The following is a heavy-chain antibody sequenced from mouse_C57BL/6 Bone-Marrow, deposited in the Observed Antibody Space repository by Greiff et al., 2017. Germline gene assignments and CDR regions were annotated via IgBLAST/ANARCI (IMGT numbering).Heavy chain of an antibody. J-gene: IGHJ3*01. CDR2: IDPANGNT. V-gene: IGHV14-3*01. D-gene: IGHD1-2*01. CDR1: GFNIKDYY. Sequence: VQLQQSGAELVRPGASVKLSCTASGFNIKDYYMHWVKQRPEQGLEWIGRIDPANGNTKYAPKFQGKATITADTSSNTAYLQLSSLTSEDTAIYYCAVDYYGPWFAYWGQGTLVTVSA. CDR3: AVDYYGPWFAY.